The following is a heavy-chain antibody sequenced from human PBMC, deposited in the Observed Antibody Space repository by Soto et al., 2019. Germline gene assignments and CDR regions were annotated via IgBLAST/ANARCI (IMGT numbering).Heavy chain of an antibody. CDR3: ARVKGSGYHNWFDP. CDR1: GYTFTSYA. J-gene: IGHJ5*02. D-gene: IGHD3-22*01. V-gene: IGHV1-18*01. CDR2: ISADNGNT. Sequence: APVKASCKASGYTFTSYAMHWVRQAHGQGLEWMGWISADNGNTKYAQKFQGRVTMTTDTSTSTAYMELRSLRSDDTAVYYCARVKGSGYHNWFDPWGQATLVTVSS.